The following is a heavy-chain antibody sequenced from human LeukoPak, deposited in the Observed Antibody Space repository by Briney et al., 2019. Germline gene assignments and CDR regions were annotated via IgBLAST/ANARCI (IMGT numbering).Heavy chain of an antibody. J-gene: IGHJ4*02. Sequence: ASVKVSCTASGYTFTIYYMHWVRQAPGQGLEWMGIINPSGGSTSYAQKFQGRVTMTRDTSTSTVYMELSSLRSEDTAVYYCARGEMDSSGYSIFDYWGQGTLVTVSS. V-gene: IGHV1-46*01. D-gene: IGHD3-22*01. CDR2: INPSGGST. CDR1: GYTFTIYY. CDR3: ARGEMDSSGYSIFDY.